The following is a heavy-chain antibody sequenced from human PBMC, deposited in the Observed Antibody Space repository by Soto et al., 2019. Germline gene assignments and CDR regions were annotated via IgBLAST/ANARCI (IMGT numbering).Heavy chain of an antibody. CDR1: GYTFTSYG. Sequence: QVQLVQSGAEVKKPGASVKVSCKASGYTFTSYGISWVRQAPGQGLEWMGWISTYNGNTNYAQKLQGRVTMTTDTATSTAYMELRSLRSDDTAVYYCARDRGFVVRAPPVDYWGQGTLVTVSS. CDR3: ARDRGFVVRAPPVDY. CDR2: ISTYNGNT. V-gene: IGHV1-18*01. J-gene: IGHJ4*02. D-gene: IGHD3-10*01.